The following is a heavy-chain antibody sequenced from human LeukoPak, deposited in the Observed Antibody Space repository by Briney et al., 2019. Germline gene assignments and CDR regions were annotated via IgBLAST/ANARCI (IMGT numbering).Heavy chain of an antibody. V-gene: IGHV3-30*03. D-gene: IGHD2-21*02. CDR1: AFTFSNYG. CDR3: TRGATDVTRHFDY. Sequence: PGRSLRLSCAASAFTFSNYGMHWVRQAPGKGLEWVAVISYDGSDKYYADSVKGRFTISRDNSKNSLYLQMNSLRADDTAVYYCTRGATDVTRHFDYWGQGTLVTVSS. J-gene: IGHJ4*02. CDR2: ISYDGSDK.